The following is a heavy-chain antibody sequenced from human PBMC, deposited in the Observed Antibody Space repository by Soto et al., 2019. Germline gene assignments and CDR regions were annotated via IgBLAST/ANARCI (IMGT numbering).Heavy chain of an antibody. CDR3: SKAVGYCSHSSCRDYYYYYGMTV. D-gene: IGHD2-2*01. CDR2: ISYDGGNK. V-gene: IGHV3-30*18. J-gene: IGHJ6*02. CDR1: GFTFRNYG. Sequence: PGGSLRLSCAASGFTFRNYGMPWVRQPPGKGMERVTVISYDGGNKDHADSVKGRFTISRDDPKNTLYLQMNSLRADDTALCNCSKAVGYCSHSSCRDYYYYYGMTVWGQGATVTVSS.